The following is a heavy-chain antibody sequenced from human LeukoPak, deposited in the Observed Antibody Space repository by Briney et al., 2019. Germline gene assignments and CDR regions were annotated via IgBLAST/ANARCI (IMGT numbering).Heavy chain of an antibody. CDR2: IYYSGST. J-gene: IGHJ5*02. CDR3: ARAGGWYNWFDP. CDR1: GGSISSYY. V-gene: IGHV4-59*01. D-gene: IGHD6-19*01. Sequence: ASETLSLTCTVSGGSISSYYWSWIRQPPGKGLEWIGYIYYSGSTNYNPSLKSRVTISVDTSKNQFSLKLSSVPAADTAVYYCARAGGWYNWFDPWGQGTLVTVSS.